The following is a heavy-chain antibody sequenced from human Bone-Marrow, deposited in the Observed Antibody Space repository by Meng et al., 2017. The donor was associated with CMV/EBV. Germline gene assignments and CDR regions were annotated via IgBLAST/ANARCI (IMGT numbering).Heavy chain of an antibody. J-gene: IGHJ3*02. D-gene: IGHD6-6*01. V-gene: IGHV3-53*01. CDR1: GFTFSSYS. CDR3: ARAGSSSGAFDI. Sequence: GGSLRLSCAASGFTFSSYSMNWVRQAPGKGLEWVSVIYSGGHRYYAGSVKGRFTISRDNSKNTLHLQMNSLRAEDTAMYYCARAGSSSGAFDIWGQGTMVTVSS. CDR2: IYSGGHR.